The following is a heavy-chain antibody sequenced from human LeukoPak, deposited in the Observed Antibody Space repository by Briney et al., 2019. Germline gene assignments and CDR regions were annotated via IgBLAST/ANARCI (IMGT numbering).Heavy chain of an antibody. J-gene: IGHJ4*02. CDR2: TYYRSRWYN. CDR3: ARARARVELRQLDY. D-gene: IGHD1-7*01. CDR1: EDSVSSNSAA. V-gene: IGHV6-1*01. Sequence: SQTLSLTCAISEDSVSSNSAAWNWIRQSPSRGLEWLGRTYYRSRWYNDYAVSVKSRITINPDTSKNQFSLQLNSVTPEDTAVYYCARARARVELRQLDYWGQGTLVTVSS.